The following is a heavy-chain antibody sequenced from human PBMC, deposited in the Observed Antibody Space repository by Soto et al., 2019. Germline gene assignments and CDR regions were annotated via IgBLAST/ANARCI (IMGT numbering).Heavy chain of an antibody. V-gene: IGHV4-34*01. CDR2: INNGGST. D-gene: IGHD3-10*01. CDR1: GESFNGYY. J-gene: IGHJ4*02. CDR3: ARGEVRRLIIQYTSFFDY. Sequence: QVQLQQWGAGLLKPSETLSLTCAVYGESFNGYYWSWIRQPPGRGLEWIGEINNGGSTNYNPSLKSRVTMSVDTSKNQFSLKLSSVTAADTAVYFCARGEVRRLIIQYTSFFDYWGQGTLVSASS.